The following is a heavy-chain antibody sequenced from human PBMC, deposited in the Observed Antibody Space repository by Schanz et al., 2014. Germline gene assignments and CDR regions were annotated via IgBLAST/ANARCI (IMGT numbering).Heavy chain of an antibody. V-gene: IGHV1-18*01. CDR2: ISPYNGNT. D-gene: IGHD3-3*01. CDR3: ARDRVYRFLKGENRFYFDY. J-gene: IGHJ4*02. CDR1: GYTFTNYG. Sequence: QVRLVQSGAELKMPGATVKVSCETSGYTFTNYGVSWVRQAPGQGLEWVAWISPYNGNTAYAQNLKARVRMTTDTSTATAYMELRSLTSDDTAVYYCARDRVYRFLKGENRFYFDYWGQGTLVIVSS.